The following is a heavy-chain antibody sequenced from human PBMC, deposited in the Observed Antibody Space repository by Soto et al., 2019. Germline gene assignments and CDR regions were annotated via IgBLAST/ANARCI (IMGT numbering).Heavy chain of an antibody. CDR2: IKQDGSEK. J-gene: IGHJ6*03. Sequence: GGSLRLSCAASGFTFSSYWMSWVRQAPGKGLEWLANIKQDGSEKYYVDSVKGRFTISRDNAKNSLYLQMNSLRAEDTAVYYCARAPSYLYYYYYYMDVWGKGTTVTVSS. V-gene: IGHV3-7*01. CDR1: GFTFSSYW. D-gene: IGHD1-26*01. CDR3: ARAPSYLYYYYYYMDV.